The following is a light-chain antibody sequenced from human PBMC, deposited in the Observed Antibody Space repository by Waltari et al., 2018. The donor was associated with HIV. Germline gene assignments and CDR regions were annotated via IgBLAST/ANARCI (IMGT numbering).Light chain of an antibody. J-gene: IGLJ3*02. CDR3: AAWDDGVDGPWV. Sequence: QSVLTQPPSASGAPGQRVTISCSGSNSNLGLYNVNCYQQIPGTAPTLLIYSSDQRPSGVPDRFSGSKSGTSASLAITGLQSEGEADYYCAAWDDGVDGPWVFGGGTRLTVL. CDR2: SSD. CDR1: NSNLGLYN. V-gene: IGLV1-44*01.